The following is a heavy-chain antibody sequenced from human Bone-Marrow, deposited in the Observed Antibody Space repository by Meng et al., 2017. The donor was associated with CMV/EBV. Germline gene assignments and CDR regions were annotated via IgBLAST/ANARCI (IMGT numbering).Heavy chain of an antibody. V-gene: IGHV3-48*03. Sequence: GGSLRLSCAASGFTFSSYEMNWVRQAPGKGLEWVSYISSSGSTIYYADSVKGRFTISRDNAKNSLYLQMNSLRAEDTAVYYCARESQYDDYGGNSEDAFDIWGQGTIVTVSS. J-gene: IGHJ3*02. CDR3: ARESQYDDYGGNSEDAFDI. D-gene: IGHD4-23*01. CDR1: GFTFSSYE. CDR2: ISSSGSTI.